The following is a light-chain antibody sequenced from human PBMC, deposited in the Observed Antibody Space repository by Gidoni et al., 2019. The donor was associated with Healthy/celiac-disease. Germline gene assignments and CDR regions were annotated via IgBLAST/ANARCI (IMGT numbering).Light chain of an antibody. Sequence: ELLLTQSPATLSLSPGERATLSCRASQSVCSYLAWYQQKPGQAPRLLIYDASNRATGIPARFSGSGSGTDFTLTISSREPEDFAVYYCQQRSNWPSYTFGQGTKLEIK. CDR3: QQRSNWPSYT. CDR2: DAS. CDR1: QSVCSY. J-gene: IGKJ2*01. V-gene: IGKV3-11*01.